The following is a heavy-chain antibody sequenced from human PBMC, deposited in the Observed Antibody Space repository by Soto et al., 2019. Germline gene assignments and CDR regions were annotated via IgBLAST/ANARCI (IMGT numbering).Heavy chain of an antibody. V-gene: IGHV3-15*07. CDR2: IKTKTEGGTT. Sequence: PGGPLRPSCAASGLTLSNAWTNWVAEAPGKGLEWVGRIKTKTEGGTTDYAAPVKGRFTSSRDDSKNTLYLQMNSLKTEGTAVYCCTGDEVVTSHYAMDVLGQGTTGTGSS. CDR3: TGDEVVTSHYAMDV. J-gene: IGHJ6*02. D-gene: IGHD2-21*02. CDR1: GLTLSNAW.